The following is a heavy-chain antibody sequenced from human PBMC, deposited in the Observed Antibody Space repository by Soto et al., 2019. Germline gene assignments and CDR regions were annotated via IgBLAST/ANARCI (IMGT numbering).Heavy chain of an antibody. V-gene: IGHV3-33*01. D-gene: IGHD5-18*01. Sequence: GGSLRLSCAASGFTFSSYGMHWVRQAPGKGLEWVAVIWYDGSNKYYADSVKGRFTISRDNSKNTLYLQMNSLRAEDTAVYYCARDEDTAMVGTPDYWGQGTLVTVSS. CDR2: IWYDGSNK. J-gene: IGHJ4*02. CDR1: GFTFSSYG. CDR3: ARDEDTAMVGTPDY.